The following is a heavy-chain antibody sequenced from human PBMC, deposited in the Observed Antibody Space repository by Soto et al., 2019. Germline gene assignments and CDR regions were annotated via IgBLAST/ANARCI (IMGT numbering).Heavy chain of an antibody. D-gene: IGHD6-13*01. V-gene: IGHV3-11*01. Sequence: GGSLRLSCAASGFTFSDYYMSWIRQAPGKGLEWVSYISSSGSTIYYADSVKGRFTISRDNAKNSLYLQMNSLRAEDTAVYYCARDRAAAGYYYYGMDAWGQGTTVTVSS. J-gene: IGHJ6*02. CDR1: GFTFSDYY. CDR2: ISSSGSTI. CDR3: ARDRAAAGYYYYGMDA.